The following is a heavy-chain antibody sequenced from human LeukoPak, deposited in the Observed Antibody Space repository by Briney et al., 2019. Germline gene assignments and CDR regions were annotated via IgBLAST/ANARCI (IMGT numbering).Heavy chain of an antibody. D-gene: IGHD2-15*01. Sequence: GGSLRLSCAASGFTFSSYAMSWVRQAPGKGLEWVSAISGSGGSTYYADSVKGRFTISRDNSKNTLYLQMNSLRAEDTAVYYCAKDRHCSGGSCYSGPPSLDYWGQGTLVTVSS. CDR3: AKDRHCSGGSCYSGPPSLDY. V-gene: IGHV3-23*01. CDR1: GFTFSSYA. CDR2: ISGSGGST. J-gene: IGHJ4*02.